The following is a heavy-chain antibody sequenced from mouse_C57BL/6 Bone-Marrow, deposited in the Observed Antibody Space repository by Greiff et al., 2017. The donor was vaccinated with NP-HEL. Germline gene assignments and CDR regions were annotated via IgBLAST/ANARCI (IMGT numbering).Heavy chain of an antibody. CDR2: IDPETGGT. CDR3: TRDHYYGSSYY. J-gene: IGHJ2*01. D-gene: IGHD1-1*01. CDR1: GYTFTDYE. V-gene: IGHV1-15*01. Sequence: LQESGAELVRPGASVTLSCKASGYTFTDYEMHWVKQTPVHGLEWIGAIDPETGGTAYNQKFKGKAILTADKSSSTAYMELRSLISEDSAVYYCTRDHYYGSSYYWGQGTTLTVSS.